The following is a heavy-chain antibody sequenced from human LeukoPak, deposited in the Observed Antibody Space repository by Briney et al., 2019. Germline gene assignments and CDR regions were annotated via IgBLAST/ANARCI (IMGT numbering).Heavy chain of an antibody. Sequence: SETLSLTCTVSGGSISSYYWSWIRQPPGKGLEWVGYIYYSGSTNYNPSLKSRVTISVDTSKNQFSLKLSAVTAADTAVYYWAGVGHSSSAGRDAFDIWGQGTMVTVSS. V-gene: IGHV4-59*12. CDR3: AGVGHSSSAGRDAFDI. D-gene: IGHD6-6*01. J-gene: IGHJ3*02. CDR1: GGSISSYY. CDR2: IYYSGST.